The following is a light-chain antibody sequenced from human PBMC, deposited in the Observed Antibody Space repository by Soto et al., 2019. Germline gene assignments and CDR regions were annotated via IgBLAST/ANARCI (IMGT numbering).Light chain of an antibody. Sequence: DIQMTQSPSYLSAALGDRVTITCRASQNIRSYLNWYHHKPGKAPKLLIYAASSLQSGVPSRFSGSGSGTDFTLTISSLQPEDFATYYCQQSYTSPRTFGPGTKVDIK. CDR1: QNIRSY. CDR3: QQSYTSPRT. J-gene: IGKJ3*01. CDR2: AAS. V-gene: IGKV1-39*01.